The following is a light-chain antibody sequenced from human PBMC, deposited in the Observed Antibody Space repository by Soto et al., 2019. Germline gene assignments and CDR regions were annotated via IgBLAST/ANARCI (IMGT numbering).Light chain of an antibody. CDR2: RNS. Sequence: QSVLTQPPSVSAAPGQKVTFSCSGSSSNIGNSFVTWYQQLPGTAPKLLIYRNSNRPSGVPDRFSGSKSGTSASLAITGLQAEDEADYYCQSCDSSLSGSGVFGTGTKLTVL. J-gene: IGLJ1*01. CDR1: SSNIGNSF. CDR3: QSCDSSLSGSGV. V-gene: IGLV1-40*01.